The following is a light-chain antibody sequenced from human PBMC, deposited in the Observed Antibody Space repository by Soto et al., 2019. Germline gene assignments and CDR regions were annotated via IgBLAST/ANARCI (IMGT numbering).Light chain of an antibody. CDR2: DAS. J-gene: IGKJ5*01. V-gene: IGKV1-5*02. CDR1: QSISSW. CDR3: QQYNSYPIT. Sequence: QVTQAPTKLSASVGDMVTMIWRASQSISSWLAWYQQKPGKAPKLLIYDASSLESGVPSRFSGSGSGTEFTLTISSLQPDDFATDYCQQYNSYPITFGQGTRLEIK.